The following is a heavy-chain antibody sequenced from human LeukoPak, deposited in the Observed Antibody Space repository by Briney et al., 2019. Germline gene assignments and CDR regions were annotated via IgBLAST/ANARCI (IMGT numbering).Heavy chain of an antibody. CDR2: ISGSSSYI. CDR1: GSTFSSYE. Sequence: PGGSLRLSCAASGSTFSSYEMNWVRQAPGKGLGWVSSISGSSSYIYYADSVKGRFTISRDNAKNSLYLQMNSLRAEDTAVYYCARDGLGARYCSSTSCPIGYWGQGTLVTVSS. CDR3: ARDGLGARYCSSTSCPIGY. V-gene: IGHV3-21*01. D-gene: IGHD2-2*01. J-gene: IGHJ4*02.